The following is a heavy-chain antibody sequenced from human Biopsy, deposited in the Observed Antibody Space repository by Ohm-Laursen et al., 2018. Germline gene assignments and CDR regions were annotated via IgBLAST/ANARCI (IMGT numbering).Heavy chain of an antibody. CDR1: DDSIRNFY. D-gene: IGHD3-3*01. J-gene: IGHJ3*01. CDR2: ASYSGYT. CDR3: ARLGNFCKAEYGFDL. Sequence: GTLSLTCTVSDDSIRNFYWTWIRQPPGQGLEWIGHASYSGYTNYNPSLKSRVTISVDTSKTHFSLNLRSVTAADTAVYSCARLGNFCKAEYGFDLWGLGTMVTVSS. V-gene: IGHV4-59*08.